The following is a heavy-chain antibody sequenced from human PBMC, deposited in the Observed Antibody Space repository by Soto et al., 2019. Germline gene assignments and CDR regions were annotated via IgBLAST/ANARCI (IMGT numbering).Heavy chain of an antibody. D-gene: IGHD3-9*01. V-gene: IGHV1-18*01. Sequence: ASVKVSCKASGYTFTSYGISWVRQAPGQGLEWMGWISAYNGNTNYAQKLQGRVTMTTDTSTSTAYMELRSLRSDDTAVYYCAIMLDYDILTGRFPFDYWGQGTLVTVSS. J-gene: IGHJ4*02. CDR1: GYTFTSYG. CDR2: ISAYNGNT. CDR3: AIMLDYDILTGRFPFDY.